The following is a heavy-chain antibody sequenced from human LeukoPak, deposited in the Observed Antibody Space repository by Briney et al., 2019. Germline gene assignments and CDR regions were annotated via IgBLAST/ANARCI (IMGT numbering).Heavy chain of an antibody. J-gene: IGHJ4*02. CDR1: GYSISSGYY. D-gene: IGHD2-2*01. Sequence: SETLSLTCTVSGYSISSGYYWGWIRQPPGKGLEWIGSIYHSGSTYYNPSLKSRVTMSVDTSKNQFSLKLSSVIAADTAVYYCARGVPAAPYDYWGQGTLVTVSS. CDR3: ARGVPAAPYDY. V-gene: IGHV4-38-2*02. CDR2: IYHSGST.